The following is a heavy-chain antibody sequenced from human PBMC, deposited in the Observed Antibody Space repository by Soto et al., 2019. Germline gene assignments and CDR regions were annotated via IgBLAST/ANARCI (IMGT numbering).Heavy chain of an antibody. J-gene: IGHJ6*02. CDR3: ATRYYSLYYYYGMDV. D-gene: IGHD3-10*01. V-gene: IGHV1-69*13. Sequence: SVKVSCKASGGTFSSYAISWVRQAPGQGLEWMGGIIPIFGTANYAQKFQGRVTITADESTSTAYMELSSLRSEDTAVYYCATRYYSLYYYYGMDVWGQGTTVTVSS. CDR2: IIPIFGTA. CDR1: GGTFSSYA.